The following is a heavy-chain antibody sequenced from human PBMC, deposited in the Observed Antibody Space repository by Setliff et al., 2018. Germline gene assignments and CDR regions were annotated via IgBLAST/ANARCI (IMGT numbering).Heavy chain of an antibody. Sequence: ASVKVSCKASGYTFTSYGISWVRQAPGQGLEWMGWISAYNGNTNYAQKLQGRVTMTTDTSTSTAYMELRSLRSNDTAVYYCARGIAAVGTSYYFDYWRQGTLVTVS. V-gene: IGHV1-18*01. J-gene: IGHJ4*02. CDR3: ARGIAAVGTSYYFDY. D-gene: IGHD6-13*01. CDR2: ISAYNGNT. CDR1: GYTFTSYG.